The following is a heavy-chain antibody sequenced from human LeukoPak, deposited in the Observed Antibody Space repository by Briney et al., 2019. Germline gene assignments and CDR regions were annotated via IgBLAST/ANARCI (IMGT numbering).Heavy chain of an antibody. V-gene: IGHV3-64D*06. CDR1: GFTFSSYA. D-gene: IGHD4/OR15-4a*01. CDR2: ISSNGGRT. Sequence: GGSLRLSCSASGFTFSSYAMHWVRQAPGKGLEHVSPISSNGGRTYYADSVKGRFTISRGNSKNTLYLQMSSLRAEDTAVYYCVKGMGLYDYYAMDVWGQGTTVTVSS. CDR3: VKGMGLYDYYAMDV. J-gene: IGHJ6*02.